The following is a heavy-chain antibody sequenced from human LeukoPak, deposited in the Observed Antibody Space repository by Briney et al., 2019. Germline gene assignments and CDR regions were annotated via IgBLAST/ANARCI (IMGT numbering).Heavy chain of an antibody. V-gene: IGHV1-24*01. Sequence: ASVKVSCKVSGYTLTELSMRWVRQAPGKGLEWMGGFDPEDGETIYAQKFQGRVTMTEDTSTDTAYMELSSLRSEDTAVYYCATQPSYYGSGRRAFDIWGRGTMVTVSS. D-gene: IGHD3-10*01. J-gene: IGHJ3*02. CDR1: GYTLTELS. CDR3: ATQPSYYGSGRRAFDI. CDR2: FDPEDGET.